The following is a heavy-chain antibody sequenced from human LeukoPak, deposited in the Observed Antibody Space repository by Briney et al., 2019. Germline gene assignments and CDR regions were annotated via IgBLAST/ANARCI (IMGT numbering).Heavy chain of an antibody. CDR3: ARTSHYVDIAATIPYGIYYFDY. CDR1: GGTFSSYP. V-gene: IGHV1-69*13. Sequence: GASVKVSCKASGGTFSSYPFSWVRQAPGQGLEWMGEIMPIFGTPNYAQKFQGRVTITADESTSTAYMELRSLRSDDTAVYYCARTSHYVDIAATIPYGIYYFDYWGQGTLVTVSS. D-gene: IGHD5-12*01. CDR2: IMPIFGTP. J-gene: IGHJ4*02.